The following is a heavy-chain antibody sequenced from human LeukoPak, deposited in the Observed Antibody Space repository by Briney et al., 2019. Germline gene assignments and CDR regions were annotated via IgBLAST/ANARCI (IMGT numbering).Heavy chain of an antibody. CDR3: ARHPYIWGSYRYIDY. J-gene: IGHJ4*02. Sequence: PSQTLSLTCTVSGGSISSGGYYRSWIRQHPGKGLEWIGYIYYSGSTYYNPSLKSRVTISVDTSKNQFSLKLSSVTAADTAVYYCARHPYIWGSYRYIDYWGQGTLVTVSS. D-gene: IGHD3-16*02. CDR1: GGSISSGGYY. V-gene: IGHV4-31*03. CDR2: IYYSGST.